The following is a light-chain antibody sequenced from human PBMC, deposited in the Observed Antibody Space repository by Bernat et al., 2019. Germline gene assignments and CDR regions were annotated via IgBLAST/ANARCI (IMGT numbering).Light chain of an antibody. CDR1: SSDIGSYNY. J-gene: IGLJ1*01. CDR3: SSYTRSATYV. Sequence: QSALTQPASVSGSPGQSITISCIGTSSDIGSYNYVSWYQQHPGKAPNLLIYAVANRPSGVSNRFSASKSGNTASLTISGLQAEDESDYYCSSYTRSATYVFGTGTKDPVL. CDR2: AVA. V-gene: IGLV2-14*03.